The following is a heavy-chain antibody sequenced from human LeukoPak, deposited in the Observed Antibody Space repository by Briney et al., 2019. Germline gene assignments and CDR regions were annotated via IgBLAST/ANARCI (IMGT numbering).Heavy chain of an antibody. J-gene: IGHJ4*02. CDR2: IYPGDSDT. CDR3: ARLTPTGYSSSWYRGAADY. CDR1: GYNFTIYW. D-gene: IGHD6-13*01. Sequence: GESLKISCKGSGYNFTIYWIGWVRQMPGKGLEWMGIIYPGDSDTRYSPSFQGQVTISADKSISTAYLQWSSLKASDTAMYYCARLTPTGYSSSWYRGAADYWGQGTLVTVSS. V-gene: IGHV5-51*01.